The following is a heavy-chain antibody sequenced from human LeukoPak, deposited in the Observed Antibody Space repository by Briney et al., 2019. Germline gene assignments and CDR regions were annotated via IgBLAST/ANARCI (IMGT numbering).Heavy chain of an antibody. V-gene: IGHV3-30-3*01. CDR2: ISSDGSNK. CDR3: AREVSGYRYGPNWFDP. Sequence: PGGSLRLSYAASGFTFSNFAIHWVRQAPGKGLEWVALISSDGSNKYYADSVKGRFTISRDNSKNTLYLQMNSLIAEDTAVHYCAREVSGYRYGPNWFDPWGQGTLVTVSS. D-gene: IGHD5-18*01. J-gene: IGHJ5*02. CDR1: GFTFSNFA.